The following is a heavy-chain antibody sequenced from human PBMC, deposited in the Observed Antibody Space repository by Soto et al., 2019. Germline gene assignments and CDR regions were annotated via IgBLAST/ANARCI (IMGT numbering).Heavy chain of an antibody. CDR2: ISSTTNYI. V-gene: IGHV3-21*06. Sequence: GGALRLSCAASGFTFTRYSMNWVRQAPGKGLDWVSSISSTTNYIYYGDSMKGRFTISRDNAKNSLYLEMNSLRAEDTAVYYCARESEDLTSNFDYWGQGTLVTVSS. CDR1: GFTFTRYS. CDR3: ARESEDLTSNFDY. J-gene: IGHJ4*02.